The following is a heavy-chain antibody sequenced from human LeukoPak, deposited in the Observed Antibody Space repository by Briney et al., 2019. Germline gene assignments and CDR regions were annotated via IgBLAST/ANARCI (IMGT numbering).Heavy chain of an antibody. D-gene: IGHD6-19*01. CDR2: ISSSSGTI. V-gene: IGHV3-48*01. CDR3: ASPSSGQSFDI. CDR1: RFTFSSYS. J-gene: IGHJ3*02. Sequence: GGSLRLSCAASRFTFSSYSMNWVRQAPGKGLEWVSYISSSSGTIYYADSVKGRFTISRDNSKNTLYLQMHSLRAEDTAVYYCASPSSGQSFDIWGQGTMVTVSS.